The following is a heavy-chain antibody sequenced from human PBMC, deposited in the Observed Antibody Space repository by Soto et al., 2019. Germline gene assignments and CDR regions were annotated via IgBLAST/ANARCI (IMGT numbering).Heavy chain of an antibody. CDR2: ISSSGSTI. CDR1: GFTFSDYY. J-gene: IGHJ4*01. D-gene: IGHD1-26*01. V-gene: IGHV3-11*04. Sequence: PGGSLRLSCAASGFTFSDYYMSWIRQAPGKGLEWVSYISSSGSTIYYADSVRGRITINPDTSKNQYSLQLNSVTPEDTAVYFCARGEQYSGRIFDYWGQGTLVTVSS. CDR3: ARGEQYSGRIFDY.